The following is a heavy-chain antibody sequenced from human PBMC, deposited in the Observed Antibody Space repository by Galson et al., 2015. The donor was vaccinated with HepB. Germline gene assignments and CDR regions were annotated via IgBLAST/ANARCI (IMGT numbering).Heavy chain of an antibody. CDR1: GYNLTNYW. J-gene: IGHJ3*01. V-gene: IGHV5-10-1*01. CDR2: IDPVDSYT. D-gene: IGHD6-19*01. Sequence: QSGAEVKKPGESLRISCQGSGYNLTNYWVTWVRQMPGEGLEWMGKIDPVDSYTNYSPSFQGHVTISTDKSISTAYLQWSSLKASDTAMYYCARQAIGYSSRGDGFDLWGQGTLVTLSS. CDR3: ARQAIGYSSRGDGFDL.